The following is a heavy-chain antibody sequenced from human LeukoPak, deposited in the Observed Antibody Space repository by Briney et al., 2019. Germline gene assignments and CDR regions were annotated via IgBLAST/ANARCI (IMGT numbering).Heavy chain of an antibody. D-gene: IGHD5-24*01. CDR3: VSGWLQPYYFDY. Sequence: PSETLSLTCTVSGGSISSYHWSWIRQPPGKGLEWIGYIYYTGSTNYNPSLKSRVTISVDTSKNQFSLKLSSVTAADTAVYYCVSGWLQPYYFDYWGQGTLVTVSS. J-gene: IGHJ4*02. CDR1: GGSISSYH. CDR2: IYYTGST. V-gene: IGHV4-59*01.